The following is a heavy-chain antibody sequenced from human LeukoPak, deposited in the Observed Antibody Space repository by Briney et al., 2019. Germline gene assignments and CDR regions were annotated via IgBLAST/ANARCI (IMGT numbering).Heavy chain of an antibody. D-gene: IGHD3-16*01. Sequence: EASVKVSCKASGGTFSSYAISWVRQAPGQGLEWMGGIIPIFGTANYAQKFQGRVTITADESTSTAYMELSSLRSEDTAVYYCARPGWGMGAFDIWGQGTMVTVSS. J-gene: IGHJ3*02. CDR1: GGTFSSYA. CDR2: IIPIFGTA. CDR3: ARPGWGMGAFDI. V-gene: IGHV1-69*13.